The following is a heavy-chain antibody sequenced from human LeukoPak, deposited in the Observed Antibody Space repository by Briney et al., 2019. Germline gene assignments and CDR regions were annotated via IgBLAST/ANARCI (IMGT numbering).Heavy chain of an antibody. CDR1: GFTFSGCY. D-gene: IGHD6-13*01. J-gene: IGHJ5*02. CDR3: AREMYSSSYNP. V-gene: IGHV3-11*04. CDR2: ISSSGSTI. Sequence: PGGSLRLSCAASGFTFSGCYMSWIRQAPGKGLEWVSYISSSGSTIYYADSVKGRFTISRDNAKNSLYLQMNSLRAEDTAVYYCAREMYSSSYNPWGQGTLVTVSS.